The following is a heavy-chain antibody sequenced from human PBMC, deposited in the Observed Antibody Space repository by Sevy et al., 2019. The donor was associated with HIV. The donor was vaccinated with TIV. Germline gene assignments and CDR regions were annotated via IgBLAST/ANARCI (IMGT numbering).Heavy chain of an antibody. CDR2: TNPSSGST. CDR3: AREGISVSGLTGYFDL. J-gene: IGHJ2*01. CDR1: RYRFTSYY. V-gene: IGHV1-46*01. D-gene: IGHD6-19*01. Sequence: ASLKVSCKASRYRFTSYYMHWVRQAPGQGLEWMGITNPSSGSTTYAQKLQGRVTMTRDTSTNTVYMELSSLRSEDTAVYYCAREGISVSGLTGYFDLWGRGTLVTVSS.